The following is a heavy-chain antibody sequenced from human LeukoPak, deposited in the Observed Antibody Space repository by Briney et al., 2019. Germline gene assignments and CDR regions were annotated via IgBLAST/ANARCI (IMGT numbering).Heavy chain of an antibody. CDR2: SDTDGSST. CDR3: ALGGISGSLIH. Sequence: GGSLRLSCTGSGYTFSNCWMHWVRQAPGKGLVWVSRSDTDGSSTSYADSVKGRFTISRDNAKNTLYLQMNSLRAEDTAVYYCALGGISGSLIHWGQGTLVTVSS. D-gene: IGHD1-26*01. CDR1: GYTFSNCW. V-gene: IGHV3-74*01. J-gene: IGHJ4*02.